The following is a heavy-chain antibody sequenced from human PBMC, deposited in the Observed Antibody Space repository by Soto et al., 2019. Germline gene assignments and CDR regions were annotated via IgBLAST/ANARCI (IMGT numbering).Heavy chain of an antibody. J-gene: IGHJ4*02. Sequence: EVQVVDSGGGLAQPGRSLRLSCSTSGYIFRDYALSWFRQAPGKGLEWVAFIRSIPYGGTTEYAGSVEGRFFVSRDGSKSIAYLQMNSLKIEDTGVYYCTRWKEKYSDYWGQGTLVTVSS. CDR3: TRWKEKYSDY. CDR2: IRSIPYGGTT. V-gene: IGHV3-49*01. D-gene: IGHD1-1*01. CDR1: GYIFRDYA.